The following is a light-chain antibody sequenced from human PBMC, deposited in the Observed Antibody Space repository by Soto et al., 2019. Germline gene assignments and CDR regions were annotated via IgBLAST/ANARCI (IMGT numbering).Light chain of an antibody. CDR2: SNN. CDR1: SSNIGSHT. Sequence: QSVLTQPPSASGTPGQRVTISCSASSSNIGSHTVNWYQQLPGTAPKLLIYSNNQRPSGVPDRFSGSKSGTSASLAISGRQSEDEADYYCALWDDSLVVFGGGTKLTVL. V-gene: IGLV1-44*01. J-gene: IGLJ2*01. CDR3: ALWDDSLVV.